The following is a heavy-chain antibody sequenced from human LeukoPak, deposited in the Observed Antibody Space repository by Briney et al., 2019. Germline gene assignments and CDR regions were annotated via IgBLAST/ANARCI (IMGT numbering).Heavy chain of an antibody. Sequence: GESLRLSCAASGFTFSTYAVSWVRQAPGKGLDLLTVVSGSGGATYYADCVKGRFTLSRDNSKDPLYLPMNSLRDECTNVYYCAKVLISRVVRSGMDVWGQGTTVTVS. D-gene: IGHD2-21*01. J-gene: IGHJ6*02. CDR2: VSGSGGAT. V-gene: IGHV3-23*01. CDR3: AKVLISRVVRSGMDV. CDR1: GFTFSTYA.